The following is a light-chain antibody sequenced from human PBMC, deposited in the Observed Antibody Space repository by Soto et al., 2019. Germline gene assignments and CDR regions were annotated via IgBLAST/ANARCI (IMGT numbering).Light chain of an antibody. CDR3: QQSYITPWT. CDR2: AAS. CDR1: DDITNY. J-gene: IGKJ1*01. V-gene: IGKV1-39*01. Sequence: IHLTQSPSSLSASLGDRVTVTCLASDDITNYLAWYQQKAGKAPKLLIYAASSLQSGVPSRFSGSGSGTDFTLTIRSLQPEDFATYYCQQSYITPWTFGQGTKVDI.